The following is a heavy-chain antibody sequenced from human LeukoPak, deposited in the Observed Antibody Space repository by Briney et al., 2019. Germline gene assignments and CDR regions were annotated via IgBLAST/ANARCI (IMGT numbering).Heavy chain of an antibody. V-gene: IGHV1-18*01. D-gene: IGHD3-22*01. Sequence: ASVKVSCKASGYTFTSYGISWVRQAPGQGLEWMGWISAYNGNTNYAQKLQGRVTMTRNTSISTAYMELSSLRSEDTAVYYCARGGDYYDSSGYYYLTTFDYWGQGTLVTVSS. CDR1: GYTFTSYG. J-gene: IGHJ4*02. CDR3: ARGGDYYDSSGYYYLTTFDY. CDR2: ISAYNGNT.